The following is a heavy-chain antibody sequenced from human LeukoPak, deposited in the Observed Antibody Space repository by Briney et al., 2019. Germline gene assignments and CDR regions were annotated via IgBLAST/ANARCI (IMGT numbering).Heavy chain of an antibody. Sequence: GGSLRLSCVASGFTVSSNYMSWVRQPPGKGLEWVAVIYSAGSTYYTAFLKGRFTISIDNTKNTLYLQINTLRAEDTAVYYCATATDWGQGTLVTVSS. V-gene: IGHV3-53*01. CDR3: ATATD. D-gene: IGHD4-17*01. CDR1: GFTVSSNY. J-gene: IGHJ4*02. CDR2: IYSAGST.